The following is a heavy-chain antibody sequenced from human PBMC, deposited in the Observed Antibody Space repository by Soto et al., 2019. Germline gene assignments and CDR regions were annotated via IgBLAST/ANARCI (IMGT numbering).Heavy chain of an antibody. CDR3: VKGGTTSAFSTFDI. Sequence: QVQLVESGGGVVQPGRSLRLSCAASGFTFSHYALHWVLQAPGKALEWVAGISYDGGNEYYADSEKGRFTISRDSPKNTLYLQMNSLRPEDTAVYYCVKGGTTSAFSTFDIWGRGTVVTVSS. V-gene: IGHV3-30*18. CDR1: GFTFSHYA. CDR2: ISYDGGNE. J-gene: IGHJ3*02. D-gene: IGHD1-1*01.